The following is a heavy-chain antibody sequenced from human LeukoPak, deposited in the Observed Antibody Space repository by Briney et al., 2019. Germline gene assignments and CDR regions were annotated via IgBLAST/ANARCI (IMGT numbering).Heavy chain of an antibody. J-gene: IGHJ4*02. CDR2: IWYDGSNK. D-gene: IGHD6-13*01. V-gene: IGHV3-33*01. CDR3: ARDAGLAVDY. CDR1: GFTFSTYA. Sequence: GGSLRLSCAASGFTFSTYAMHWVRQAPGKGLEWVAVIWYDGSNKYYADSVKGRFTISRDNSKNTLYLQMNSLRAEDTVVYYCARDAGLAVDYWGQGTLVTVSS.